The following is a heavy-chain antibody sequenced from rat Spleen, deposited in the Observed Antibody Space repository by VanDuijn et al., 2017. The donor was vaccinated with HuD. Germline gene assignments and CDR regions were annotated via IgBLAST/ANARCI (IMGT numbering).Heavy chain of an antibody. CDR2: ITNAAGKI. CDR1: GFTFSDYN. J-gene: IGHJ2*01. V-gene: IGHV5-25*01. CDR3: ARHRLQPLDY. D-gene: IGHD3-4*01. Sequence: EVQLVESGGGLVQPGRSLKLSCAASGFTFSDYNMAWIRQAPGKGLEWVASITNAAGKIYYPDSVKGRFTISRDNAKSTLYLQMDSLRSEDTATYHCARHRLQPLDYWCQGVIVTVSS.